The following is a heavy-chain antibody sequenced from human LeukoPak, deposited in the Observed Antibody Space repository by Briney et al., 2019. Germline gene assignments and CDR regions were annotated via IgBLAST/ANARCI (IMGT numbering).Heavy chain of an antibody. CDR3: AREGYYGSGSPPSLYFDY. J-gene: IGHJ4*02. CDR1: GGSFSGYY. Sequence: ETLSLTCAVYGGSFSGYYWSWVRQAPGKGLEWVSSISSSSSYIYYADSVKGRFTISRDNSRSTLYLQMNSLRPEDTAIYYCAREGYYGSGSPPSLYFDYWGQGTLVTVSS. V-gene: IGHV3-21*01. D-gene: IGHD3-10*01. CDR2: ISSSSSYI.